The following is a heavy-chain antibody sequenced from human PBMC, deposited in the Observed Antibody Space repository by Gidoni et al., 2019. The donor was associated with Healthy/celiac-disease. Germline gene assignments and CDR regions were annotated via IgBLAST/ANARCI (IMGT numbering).Heavy chain of an antibody. CDR2: ISSSSSYI. CDR1: GFTFRSYS. V-gene: IGHV3-21*01. D-gene: IGHD3-10*01. Sequence: EVQLVESGGGLVKPGGSLRLSCAASGFTFRSYSMNWVRQAPGKGLEWVSSISSSSSYIYYADSVKGRFTISRDNAKNSLYLQMNSLRAEDTAVYYCARDYGSAYYYYMDVWGKGTTVTVSS. J-gene: IGHJ6*03. CDR3: ARDYGSAYYYYMDV.